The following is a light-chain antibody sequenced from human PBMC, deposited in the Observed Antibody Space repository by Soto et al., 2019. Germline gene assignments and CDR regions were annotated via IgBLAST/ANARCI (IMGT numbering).Light chain of an antibody. CDR1: SSDVGSYNL. V-gene: IGLV2-23*01. J-gene: IGLJ2*01. CDR3: CSYAGSSTSGV. Sequence: QSALTQPASVSGSPGQSITISCTGTSSDVGSYNLVSWYQQHPGKAPKLMIYEGSKRPSGVSNRFSGSKSGNTASLTISGLQAEDEADYYCCSYAGSSTSGVFDGGTKLTVL. CDR2: EGS.